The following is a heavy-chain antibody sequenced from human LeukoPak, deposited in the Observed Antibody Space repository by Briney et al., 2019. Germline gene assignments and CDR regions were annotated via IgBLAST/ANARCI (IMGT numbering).Heavy chain of an antibody. V-gene: IGHV4-34*01. Sequence: PSETLSLTCAVSGGSFSGYYWSWIRQPPGKGLEWIGEINHIGSTNYNASLKSRVIISVDMSKNQFSLTLTSVTAADTAVYYCARGLSGSYYGDYFDFWGQGTLVTVSS. CDR2: INHIGST. CDR1: GGSFSGYY. D-gene: IGHD1-26*01. CDR3: ARGLSGSYYGDYFDF. J-gene: IGHJ4*02.